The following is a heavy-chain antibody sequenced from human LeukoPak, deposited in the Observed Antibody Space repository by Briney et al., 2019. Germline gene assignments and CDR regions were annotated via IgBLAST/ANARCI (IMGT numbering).Heavy chain of an antibody. CDR1: GYTFSRYY. CDR3: ARGGEGRDGYNFPYFDY. Sequence: GASVKVSCKASGYTFSRYYMHWVRQAPGQGLEWMGIINPSGGSTSCAQKFQGRVAMTRDTSTSTVYMELSSLRSDDTAVHYCARGGEGRDGYNFPYFDYWGQGNLVTVSS. CDR2: INPSGGST. V-gene: IGHV1-46*01. D-gene: IGHD5-24*01. J-gene: IGHJ4*02.